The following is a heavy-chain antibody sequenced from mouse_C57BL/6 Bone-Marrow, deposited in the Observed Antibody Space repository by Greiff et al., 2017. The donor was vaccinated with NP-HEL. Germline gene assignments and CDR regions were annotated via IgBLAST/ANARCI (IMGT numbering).Heavy chain of an antibody. D-gene: IGHD2-2*01. CDR3: ARDRTMVTEDWFAY. J-gene: IGHJ3*01. CDR1: GFTFSSYA. CDR2: ISDGGSYT. Sequence: EVNVVESGGGLVKPGGSLKLSCAASGFTFSSYAMSWVRQTPEKRLEWVATISDGGSYTYYPDNVKGRFTISRDNAKNNLYLQMSHLKSEDTAMYYCARDRTMVTEDWFAYWGQGTLVTVSA. V-gene: IGHV5-4*01.